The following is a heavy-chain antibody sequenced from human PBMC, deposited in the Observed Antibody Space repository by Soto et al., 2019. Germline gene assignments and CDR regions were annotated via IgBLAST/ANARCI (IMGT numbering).Heavy chain of an antibody. CDR1: GGSVSSGSYY. V-gene: IGHV4-31*03. CDR3: AREDGEHGMDV. J-gene: IGHJ6*02. CDR2: IYYSGST. Sequence: PSETLSLTCTVSGGSVSSGSYYWSWIRQHPGKGLEWIGYIYYSGSTYYNPSLKSRVTISVDTSKNQFSLKLSSVTAADTAVYYCAREDGEHGMDVWGQGTTVTVSS. D-gene: IGHD7-27*01.